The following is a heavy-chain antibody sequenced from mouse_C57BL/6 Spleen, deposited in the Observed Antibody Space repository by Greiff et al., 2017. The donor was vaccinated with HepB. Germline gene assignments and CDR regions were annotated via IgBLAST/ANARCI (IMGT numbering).Heavy chain of an antibody. CDR1: GYSFTDYN. Sequence: EVQLQQSGPELVKPGASVKISCKASGYSFTDYNMNWVNQSNGKSLEWMGVSNPNYGTTSYNQMFKGKASLTVVQHSITAYMQLNSLTSKYSAVYFCASREITTVPHWYFDVWGTGTTVTVAS. CDR3: ASREITTVPHWYFDV. D-gene: IGHD1-1*01. J-gene: IGHJ1*03. V-gene: IGHV1-39*01. CDR2: SNPNYGTT.